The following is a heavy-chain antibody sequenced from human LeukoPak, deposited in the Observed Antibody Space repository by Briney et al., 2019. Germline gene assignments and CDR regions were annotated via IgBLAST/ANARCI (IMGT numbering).Heavy chain of an antibody. Sequence: GGSLRLSCLTSGFTFSTNAMSWVRQAPGKGLERISGISGSGASTYYADSVTGRFTISRDNSRNTLYLQMNSLRGDDTAVYYCAKDVGKWESLHFFDYWGQGTLVTVSS. CDR3: AKDVGKWESLHFFDY. D-gene: IGHD1-26*01. CDR2: ISGSGAST. CDR1: GFTFSTNA. J-gene: IGHJ4*02. V-gene: IGHV3-23*01.